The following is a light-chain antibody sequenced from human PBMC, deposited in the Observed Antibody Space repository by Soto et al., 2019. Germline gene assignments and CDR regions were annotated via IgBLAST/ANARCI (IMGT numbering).Light chain of an antibody. CDR3: QHYNSLPIT. J-gene: IGKJ5*01. CDR1: QSIGGF. Sequence: IQMTQSPSSLSVSVGDRVKIICRASQSIGGFLNWYQQKLGKAPKLLIYAASSLQSGVPSRFSGSGSGTDFTFTISSLQPEDIGTYYCQHYNSLPITFGQGTRLEIK. CDR2: AAS. V-gene: IGKV1-33*01.